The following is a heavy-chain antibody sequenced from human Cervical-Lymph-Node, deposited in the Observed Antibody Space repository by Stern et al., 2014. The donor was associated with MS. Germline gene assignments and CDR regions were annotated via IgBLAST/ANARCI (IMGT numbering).Heavy chain of an antibody. CDR2: IDGDGSTT. CDR3: ATLGWADY. D-gene: IGHD5-24*01. CDR1: GFSFSSYW. J-gene: IGHJ4*02. Sequence: EAQLVESGGGLVQPGGSLRLSCAASGFSFSSYWMHWVLQAPGKGLVWVSRIDGDGSTTGYADSVKGRFTISRDNAKNTLYLQMNSLRAEDTAVYYCATLGWADYWGQGTLVTVSS. V-gene: IGHV3-74*01.